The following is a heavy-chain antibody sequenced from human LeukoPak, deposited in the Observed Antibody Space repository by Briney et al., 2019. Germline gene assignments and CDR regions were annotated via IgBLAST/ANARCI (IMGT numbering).Heavy chain of an antibody. CDR3: ARAGFALAPHRGTPFDY. CDR1: GGSISGYY. J-gene: IGHJ4*02. CDR2: IYYSGST. Sequence: SETLSLTCTVSGGSISGYYWSWIRQPPGKGLEWIGYIYYSGSTSYNPSLKSRATISVDTSKNQFSLILSSVTAADTAVYYCARAGFALAPHRGTPFDYWGQGTLVTVSS. V-gene: IGHV4-59*12. D-gene: IGHD6-6*01.